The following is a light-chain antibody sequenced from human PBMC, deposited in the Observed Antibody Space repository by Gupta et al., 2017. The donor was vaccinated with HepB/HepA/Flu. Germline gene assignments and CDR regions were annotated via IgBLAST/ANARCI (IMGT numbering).Light chain of an antibody. CDR1: QSVSSY. J-gene: IGKJ4*02. CDR2: DAS. V-gene: IGKV3-11*01. CDR3: QQRSNWPLT. Sequence: EIVLPQSPAPLSLSPGESATLSCRASQSVSSYLAWYQQKPGQAPSLLIYDASNRATGIPARFSGSGSGTDFTLTISSLEPEDFAVYYCQQRSNWPLTFGGGTKVEIK.